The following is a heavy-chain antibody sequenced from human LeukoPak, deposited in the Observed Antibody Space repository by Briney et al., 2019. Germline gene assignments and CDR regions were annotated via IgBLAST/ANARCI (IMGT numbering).Heavy chain of an antibody. Sequence: GGSLRLSCAASGFTFSSYTMSWVRQAPGNGLEWVSAISGSGGSTYYADSVKGRFTISRDNSKNTLYLQMNSLRAEDTAVYYCARPMRNRECSSWYDVVYWGQGTLVTVSS. D-gene: IGHD6-13*01. J-gene: IGHJ4*02. CDR2: ISGSGGST. V-gene: IGHV3-23*01. CDR1: GFTFSSYT. CDR3: ARPMRNRECSSWYDVVY.